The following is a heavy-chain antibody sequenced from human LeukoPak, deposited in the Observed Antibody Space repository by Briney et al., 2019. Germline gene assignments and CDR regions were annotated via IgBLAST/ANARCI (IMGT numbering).Heavy chain of an antibody. Sequence: GGSLRLSCAASGFTFNSYGMNWVRQAPGKGLEWVSGVTGSGGRTYYADSVKGRFTISRDNSKNTLYLQVNSLRADDTAVYYCARDIRMASFDYWGQGTLVTVSS. V-gene: IGHV3-23*01. D-gene: IGHD5-24*01. CDR1: GFTFNSYG. CDR2: VTGSGGRT. CDR3: ARDIRMASFDY. J-gene: IGHJ4*02.